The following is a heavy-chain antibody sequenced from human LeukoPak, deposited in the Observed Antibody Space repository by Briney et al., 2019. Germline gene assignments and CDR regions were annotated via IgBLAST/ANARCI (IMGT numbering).Heavy chain of an antibody. CDR1: NGSISSYY. J-gene: IGHJ5*02. D-gene: IGHD3-10*01. V-gene: IGHV4-4*07. CDR2: IYTSGST. Sequence: TSSETLSLTCNVSNGSISSYYWSWIRQPAGKGLEWIGRIYTSGSTNYNPSLKSRVTMSVDTSKNQFSLKLSSVTAADTAVYYCARDNGAWWFDPWGQGTLVTVSS. CDR3: ARDNGAWWFDP.